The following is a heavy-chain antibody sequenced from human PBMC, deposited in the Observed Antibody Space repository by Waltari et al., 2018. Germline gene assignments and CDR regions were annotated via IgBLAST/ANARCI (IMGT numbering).Heavy chain of an antibody. D-gene: IGHD3-16*01. CDR3: ATLGAYLGAFEV. CDR1: EFIVRNNY. J-gene: IGHJ3*01. Sequence: EVQLVETGGALIHPGGSLSLSCAASEFIVRNNYMAWVRQAPGKGLEWVSVIYAGGGSDSADSVRCRFTISRDNSKNTLYLEMNALRPDDTAVYYCATLGAYLGAFEVWGRGTMVTVSS. CDR2: IYAGGGS. V-gene: IGHV3-53*02.